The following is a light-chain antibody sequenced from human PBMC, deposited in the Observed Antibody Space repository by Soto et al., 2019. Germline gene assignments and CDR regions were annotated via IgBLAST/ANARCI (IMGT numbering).Light chain of an antibody. CDR1: QSVSSN. V-gene: IGKV3-15*01. J-gene: IGKJ4*01. CDR2: GAS. CDR3: QQYNNWPPGL. Sequence: EIVMTQSPATLSVSPGERATLSCRASQSVSSNLAWYQQKPGQAPRLLIYGASTRATGIPARFSGSESGTEFTLTISSLQSEDFAVYYCQQYNNWPPGLFVGGTKVEIK.